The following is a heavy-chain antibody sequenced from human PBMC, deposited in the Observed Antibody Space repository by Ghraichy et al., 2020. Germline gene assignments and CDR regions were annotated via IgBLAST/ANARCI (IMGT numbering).Heavy chain of an antibody. J-gene: IGHJ4*02. V-gene: IGHV1-18*01. CDR2: VSPYNGNT. Sequence: ASVKVSCKASGYSFSTYGISWVRQAPGQGLEWLGWVSPYNGNTNYAPKIQDRVTMTTDTSTSTAYMELTSLRSDYTAMYFCARDRGTIATAGNFDWWGQGTLVTVSA. CDR1: GYSFSTYG. D-gene: IGHD6-13*01. CDR3: ARDRGTIATAGNFDW.